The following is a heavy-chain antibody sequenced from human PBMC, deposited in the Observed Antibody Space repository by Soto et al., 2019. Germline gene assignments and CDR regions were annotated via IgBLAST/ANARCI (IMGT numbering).Heavy chain of an antibody. CDR2: IYYSGST. V-gene: IGHV4-39*01. Sequence: SETLSLTCTVSGGSISSSSYYWGWIRQPPGKGLEWIGSIYYSGSTYYNPSLKSRVTISVDTSKNQFSLKLSSVTAADTAVYYCARTVTRFLEWSRNYYYYMDVWGKGTTVTVSS. D-gene: IGHD3-3*01. J-gene: IGHJ6*03. CDR1: GGSISSSSYY. CDR3: ARTVTRFLEWSRNYYYYMDV.